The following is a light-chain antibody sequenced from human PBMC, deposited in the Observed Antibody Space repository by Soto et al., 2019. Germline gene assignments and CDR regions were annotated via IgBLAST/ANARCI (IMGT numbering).Light chain of an antibody. V-gene: IGLV2-23*02. CDR2: EVS. CDR3: CSYAGSSTVV. Sequence: QSALTQSASVSGSPGQSITISCTGTSGDVGSYYLVSWYQQHPGKAPKLMIYEVSKRPSGVSNRFSGSKSDNTASLTISGLQAEDEADYYCCSYAGSSTVVFGGGTKLTVL. CDR1: SGDVGSYYL. J-gene: IGLJ2*01.